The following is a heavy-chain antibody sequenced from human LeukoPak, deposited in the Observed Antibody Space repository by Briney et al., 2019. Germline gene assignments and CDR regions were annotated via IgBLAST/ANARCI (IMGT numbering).Heavy chain of an antibody. CDR1: GGSVSSGSYY. Sequence: PSETLSLTCTVSGGSVSSGSYYWSWIRQPPGKGLEWIGYIYYSGSTNYNPSLKSRVTISVDTSKNQFSLKLSSVTAADTAVHYCARLKYSSGWLGGTYYFDYWGQGTLVTVSS. V-gene: IGHV4-61*01. CDR2: IYYSGST. J-gene: IGHJ4*02. D-gene: IGHD6-19*01. CDR3: ARLKYSSGWLGGTYYFDY.